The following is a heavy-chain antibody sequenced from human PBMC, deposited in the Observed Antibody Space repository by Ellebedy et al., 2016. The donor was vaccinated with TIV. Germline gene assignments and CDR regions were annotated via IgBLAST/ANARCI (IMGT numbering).Heavy chain of an antibody. D-gene: IGHD3-9*01. J-gene: IGHJ4*02. CDR3: ARPYYDILTGYYSGFDY. V-gene: IGHV1-46*02. Sequence: ASVKVSXKASGYTFNNYYINWVRQAPGQGLEWMGIINPSGGTTSNAQKFQGRLTMTSDMSTNTVYMELSSLRSEDTAVYYCARPYYDILTGYYSGFDYWGQGSLVTVSS. CDR1: GYTFNNYY. CDR2: INPSGGTT.